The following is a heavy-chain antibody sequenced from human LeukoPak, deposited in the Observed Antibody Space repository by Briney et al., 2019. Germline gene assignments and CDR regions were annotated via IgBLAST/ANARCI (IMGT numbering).Heavy chain of an antibody. Sequence: GASVKVSCKASGYTFTGYYMHWVRQAPGQGLEWMGWINPNSGGTNYAQKFQGRVTMTRDTSISTAYMELSRLRSDDTAVYYCARELRSASINWFDPWGQGTLVTVSS. V-gene: IGHV1-2*02. CDR3: ARELRSASINWFDP. D-gene: IGHD3-16*01. CDR1: GYTFTGYY. J-gene: IGHJ5*02. CDR2: INPNSGGT.